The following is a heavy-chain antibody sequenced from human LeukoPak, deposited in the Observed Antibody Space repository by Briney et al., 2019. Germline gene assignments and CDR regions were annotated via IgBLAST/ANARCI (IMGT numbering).Heavy chain of an antibody. Sequence: GRSLRLSCAASGFTFSSYAMHWVRQAPGKGLEWVAVISYDGSNKYYADSVKGRFTISRDNSKNTLYLQMNSLRAEDTAVYYCARAALRCYDSSVLYWGQGTLVTVSS. CDR2: ISYDGSNK. J-gene: IGHJ4*02. D-gene: IGHD3-22*01. V-gene: IGHV3-30*04. CDR3: ARAALRCYDSSVLY. CDR1: GFTFSSYA.